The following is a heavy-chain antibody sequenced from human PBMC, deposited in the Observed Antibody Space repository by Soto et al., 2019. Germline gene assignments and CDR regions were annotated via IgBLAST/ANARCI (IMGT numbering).Heavy chain of an antibody. CDR1: GFTFSIYA. Sequence: GGSLRLSFAASGFTFSIYAMSWVLQAPGKGLEWVSVISGSGAFTLHEDHVKGPFTISRDTSTNTMYLQMNTMRAEETAIYYCAKNQNDILDYWGQGTLVTVSS. CDR3: AKNQNDILDY. J-gene: IGHJ4*02. CDR2: ISGSGAFT. D-gene: IGHD3-9*01. V-gene: IGHV3-23*01.